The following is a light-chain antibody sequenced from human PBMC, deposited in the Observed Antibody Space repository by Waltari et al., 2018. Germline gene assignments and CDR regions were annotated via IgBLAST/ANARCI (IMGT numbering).Light chain of an antibody. CDR1: QSILYSSNSKNY. V-gene: IGKV4-1*01. CDR3: QQYYSIPYT. Sequence: DIVMTQSPDSLAVSLGERATINCKSSQSILYSSNSKNYLAWYQHKPGQPPKLLIYWASTRESGVPDRCSGSGSGTDFTLTISSLQAEDVAIYYCQQYYSIPYTFGQGTKLEIK. J-gene: IGKJ2*01. CDR2: WAS.